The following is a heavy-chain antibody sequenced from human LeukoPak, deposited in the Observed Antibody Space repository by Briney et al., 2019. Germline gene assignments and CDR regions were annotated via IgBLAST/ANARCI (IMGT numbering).Heavy chain of an antibody. CDR2: INPNSGVT. CDR1: GYTFTDYY. J-gene: IGHJ4*02. Sequence: ASVKVSCKASGYTFTDYYLHWVRQAPGQGLEWVGWINPNSGVTNYAQKFRGRVSMTSDTSISTVYMELSRLRSDDTAVYYCSREDYWGQGTLVTVSS. CDR3: SREDY. V-gene: IGHV1-2*02.